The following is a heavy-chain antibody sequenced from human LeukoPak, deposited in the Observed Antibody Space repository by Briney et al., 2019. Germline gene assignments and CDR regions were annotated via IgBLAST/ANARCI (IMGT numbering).Heavy chain of an antibody. D-gene: IGHD2-2*01. J-gene: IGHJ6*02. CDR3: ARVPSSTSWIRSYYYYGMDV. CDR2: FDPEDGET. V-gene: IGHV1-24*01. CDR1: GYTLTELS. Sequence: GASVKVSCKVSGYTLTELSMHWVRQAPGKGLEWMGGFDPEDGETIYAQKFQGRVTMTTDTSTSTAYMELRSLRSDDTAVYYCARVPSSTSWIRSYYYYGMDVWGQGTTVTVSS.